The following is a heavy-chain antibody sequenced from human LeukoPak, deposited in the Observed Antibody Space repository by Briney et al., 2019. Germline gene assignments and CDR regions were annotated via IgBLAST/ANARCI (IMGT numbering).Heavy chain of an antibody. J-gene: IGHJ6*03. CDR2: INPNSGGT. CDR1: GYTFTGYY. V-gene: IGHV1-2*02. Sequence: ASVKVSCKASGYTFTGYYMHWVRQAPGQGLEWMGWINPNSGGTNYAQKFQGRVTMTRDTSISTAYMELSSLRSEDTAVYYCARTSYYYYYMDVWGKGTTVTVSS. CDR3: ARTSYYYYYMDV.